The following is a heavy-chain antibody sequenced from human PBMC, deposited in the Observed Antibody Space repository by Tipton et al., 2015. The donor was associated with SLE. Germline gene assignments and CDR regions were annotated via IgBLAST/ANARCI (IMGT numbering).Heavy chain of an antibody. D-gene: IGHD4/OR15-4a*01. V-gene: IGHV4-59*12. CDR1: GGSMNTYY. Sequence: TLSLTCTVSGGSMNTYYWSWIRQPPGKGLEWIGYIYYSGTTNYNPSLKSRVSISTDTSKNQFSLTLTSVTAADTAVYYCARDLAYAWCYYWGQGTLVTVSS. CDR3: ARDLAYAWCYY. CDR2: IYYSGTT. J-gene: IGHJ4*02.